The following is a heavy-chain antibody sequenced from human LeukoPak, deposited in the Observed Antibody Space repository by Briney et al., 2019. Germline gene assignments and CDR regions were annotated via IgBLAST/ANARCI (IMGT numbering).Heavy chain of an antibody. CDR3: AREGSRPLLWFGDPIRDWFDP. CDR1: GGSISSYY. V-gene: IGHV4-39*07. J-gene: IGHJ5*02. D-gene: IGHD3-10*01. CDR2: IYYSGST. Sequence: SETLSLTCTVSGGSISSYYWSWIRQPPGKGLEWIGSIYYSGSTYYNPSLKSRVTISVDTSKNQFSLKLSSVTAADTAVYYCAREGSRPLLWFGDPIRDWFDPWGQGTLVTVSS.